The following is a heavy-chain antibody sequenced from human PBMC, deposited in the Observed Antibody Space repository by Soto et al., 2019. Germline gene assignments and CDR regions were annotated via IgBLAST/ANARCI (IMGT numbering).Heavy chain of an antibody. J-gene: IGHJ4*02. CDR1: GGSISSYY. V-gene: IGHV4-59*01. CDR2: IYYSGST. Sequence: SETLSLTCTVSGGSISSYYWSWIRQPPGKGLEWIGYIYYSGSTNYNPSLKSRVTISVDTSKNQFSLKLSSVTAADTAVYYCARVYSGYDVTVDYWGQGTLVTVSS. CDR3: ARVYSGYDVTVDY. D-gene: IGHD5-12*01.